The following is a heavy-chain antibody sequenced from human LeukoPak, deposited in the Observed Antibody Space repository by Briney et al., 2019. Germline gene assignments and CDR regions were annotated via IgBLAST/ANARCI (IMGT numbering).Heavy chain of an antibody. V-gene: IGHV3-33*01. Sequence: GTSLRHSCAASGFTFSNYGMHWVRQAPGKGLEWVAGIWYDGNYKYYADSVKGRFTISRDNSKNTLFLQMDSLRAEDTAVYYCARNYYDSSGYQDATFNYWGQGSLVTVSS. D-gene: IGHD3-22*01. CDR3: ARNYYDSSGYQDATFNY. CDR2: IWYDGNYK. J-gene: IGHJ4*02. CDR1: GFTFSNYG.